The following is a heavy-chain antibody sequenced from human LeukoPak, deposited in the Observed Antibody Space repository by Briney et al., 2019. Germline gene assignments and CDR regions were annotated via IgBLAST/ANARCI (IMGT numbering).Heavy chain of an antibody. D-gene: IGHD3-3*01. V-gene: IGHV3-53*01. J-gene: IGHJ4*02. Sequence: GGSLRLSCAASGFTDSSNYMSWVRQAPGKGLEWVSVIYSGGSTYYADSVKGRFTISRDNSKNTLYLQMNSLRAEDTAVYYCASANFWSGYSFDYWGQGTLVTVSS. CDR1: GFTDSSNY. CDR3: ASANFWSGYSFDY. CDR2: IYSGGST.